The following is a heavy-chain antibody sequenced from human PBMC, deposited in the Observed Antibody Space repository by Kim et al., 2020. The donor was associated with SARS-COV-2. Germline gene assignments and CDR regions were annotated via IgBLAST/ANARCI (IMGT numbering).Heavy chain of an antibody. CDR3: AAPGDSIVVVPAGSAFDI. D-gene: IGHD2-2*01. Sequence: SETLSLTCTVSGGSISSSSYYWGWIRQPPGKGLEWIGSIYYSGSTYYNPSLKSRVTISVDTSKNQFSLKLSSVTAADTAVYYCAAPGDSIVVVPAGSAFDIWGQGTMVTVSS. V-gene: IGHV4-39*01. CDR2: IYYSGST. CDR1: GGSISSSSYY. J-gene: IGHJ3*02.